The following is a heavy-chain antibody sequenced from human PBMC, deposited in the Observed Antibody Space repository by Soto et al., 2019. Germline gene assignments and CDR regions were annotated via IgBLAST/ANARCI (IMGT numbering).Heavy chain of an antibody. CDR2: IIPIFGTA. D-gene: IGHD3-9*01. CDR3: ARGTTGLRYFGWTWFDR. Sequence: SVKVSCKASGGTFSSYAISWVRQAPGQGLEWMGGIIPIFGTANYAQKFQGRVTMTADKSTSTAYMELTRLTSDDPAIYYCARGTTGLRYFGWTWFDRWGQGTLVTVSS. V-gene: IGHV1-69*06. J-gene: IGHJ5*02. CDR1: GGTFSSYA.